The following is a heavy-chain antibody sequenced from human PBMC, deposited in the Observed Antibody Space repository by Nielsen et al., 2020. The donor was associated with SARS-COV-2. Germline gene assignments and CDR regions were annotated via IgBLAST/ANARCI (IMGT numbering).Heavy chain of an antibody. D-gene: IGHD2-8*01. Sequence: GESLKISCAASGFTFSSYGMHWVRQAPGKGLEWVAVIWYDGSNKYYADSVKGRFTISRDNSKNTLHLQMNSLRAEDTAVYYCARDCTNGVCYGYWGQGTLVTVSS. V-gene: IGHV3-33*01. J-gene: IGHJ4*02. CDR1: GFTFSSYG. CDR2: IWYDGSNK. CDR3: ARDCTNGVCYGY.